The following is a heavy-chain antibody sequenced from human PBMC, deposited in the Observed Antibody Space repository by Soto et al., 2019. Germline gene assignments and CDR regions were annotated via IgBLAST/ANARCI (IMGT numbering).Heavy chain of an antibody. J-gene: IGHJ3*02. D-gene: IGHD6-6*01. V-gene: IGHV2-5*01. Sequence: SGPTLVNPTQTLTLTCSFSGFSLSTSGVGVGWIRQSPGKALEWLALIYWSGDEHYRPSLKSRLSIIKDTSKNHVVLIMTDMDPVDTATYYCARGLATLPVFAFDIWGQGTMVTVS. CDR2: IYWSGDE. CDR1: GFSLSTSGVG. CDR3: ARGLATLPVFAFDI.